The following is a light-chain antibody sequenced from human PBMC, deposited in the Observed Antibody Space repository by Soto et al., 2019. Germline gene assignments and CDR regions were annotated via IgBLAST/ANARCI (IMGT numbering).Light chain of an antibody. CDR3: SIYRSSDTLEV. CDR2: AVN. V-gene: IGLV2-14*01. CDR1: SEDIGAYDY. Sequence: QSVLTQPASVSASPGQSIFISCTGTSEDIGAYDYVSWYQQHPGKAPKLILYAVNDRPSGVSSRFSGSKSGNTASLTISGVQPDDEADYYCSIYRSSDTLEVFGTGTKVTVL. J-gene: IGLJ1*01.